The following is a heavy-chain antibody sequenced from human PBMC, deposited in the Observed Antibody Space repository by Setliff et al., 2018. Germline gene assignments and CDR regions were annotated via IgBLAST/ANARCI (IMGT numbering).Heavy chain of an antibody. CDR1: DGSFSDYY. CDR3: ARRWNFGPYGSGIHDGFDM. V-gene: IGHV4-34*01. J-gene: IGHJ3*02. CDR2: INHYGST. D-gene: IGHD3-10*01. Sequence: SETLSLTCAVYDGSFSDYYWSWIRQPPGKGLEWIGEINHYGSTSYKSSLKSRVTIPVDTSKTQFSLKLSSVTAADTAVYYCARRWNFGPYGSGIHDGFDMWGQGTMVT.